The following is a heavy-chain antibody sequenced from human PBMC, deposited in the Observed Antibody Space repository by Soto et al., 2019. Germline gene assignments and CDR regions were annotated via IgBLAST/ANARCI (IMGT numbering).Heavy chain of an antibody. CDR1: GGSISSYY. Sequence: PSETLSLTCTVSGGSISSYYWSWIRQPPGKGLEWIGYIYYSGSTNYNPSLKSRVTISVDTSKNQFSLKLSSVTAADTAVYYCARANEYYYDSSGYYRHFFDYWGQGTLVTVSS. D-gene: IGHD3-22*01. CDR2: IYYSGST. J-gene: IGHJ4*02. V-gene: IGHV4-59*01. CDR3: ARANEYYYDSSGYYRHFFDY.